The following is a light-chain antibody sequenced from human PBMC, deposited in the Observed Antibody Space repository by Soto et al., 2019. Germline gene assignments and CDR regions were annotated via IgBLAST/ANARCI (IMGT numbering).Light chain of an antibody. J-gene: IGKJ5*01. CDR1: QSVTSNY. CDR3: QQYGSSPPYP. CDR2: GAS. V-gene: IGKV3-20*01. Sequence: EIGWTQSPGTLSLSPQERATLSCRASQSVTSNYLAWYQQKPGQAPRLLIFGASNRATGIPDRFSGSGSGTDFTLTITRLEPEDFAVYYCQQYGSSPPYPFGRGTRLEIK.